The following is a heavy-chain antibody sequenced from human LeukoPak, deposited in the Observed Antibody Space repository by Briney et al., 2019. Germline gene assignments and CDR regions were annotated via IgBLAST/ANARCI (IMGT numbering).Heavy chain of an antibody. J-gene: IGHJ2*01. CDR3: ARVLQLGTYWYFDL. CDR2: IYTSGST. V-gene: IGHV4-4*07. Sequence: SETLSLTCTVSGGSISSYYWSWIRQPAGKGLEWIGRIYTSGSTNYNPSLKSRVTISVDTSKNQFSLKLSSVTAADTAVYYCARVLQLGTYWYFDLWGRGTLVTVSS. CDR1: GGSISSYY. D-gene: IGHD7-27*01.